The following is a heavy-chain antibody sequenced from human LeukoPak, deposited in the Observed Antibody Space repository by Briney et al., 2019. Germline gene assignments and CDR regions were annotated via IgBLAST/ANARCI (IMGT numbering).Heavy chain of an antibody. CDR1: GGSFSGYY. Sequence: SETLSLTCAVYGGSFSGYYWSWIRQPPGKGLEWIGEINHSGSTNYNPSLKSRVTISVDTSKNQFSLKLSSVTAADTAVYYCARGPDIVVVPAAKRGNWFDPWGQGTLVTVSS. CDR3: ARGPDIVVVPAAKRGNWFDP. V-gene: IGHV4-34*01. CDR2: INHSGST. J-gene: IGHJ5*02. D-gene: IGHD2-2*01.